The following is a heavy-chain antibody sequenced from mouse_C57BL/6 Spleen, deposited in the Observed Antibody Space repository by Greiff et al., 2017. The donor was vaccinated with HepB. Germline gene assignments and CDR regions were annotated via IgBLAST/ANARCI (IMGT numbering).Heavy chain of an antibody. CDR3: AREGVYYAMDY. Sequence: QVQLQQPGAELVKPGASVKMSCKASGYTFTSYWITWVKPRPGQGLEWIGDIYPGSGSTNYNEKFKSKATLTVDTSSSTAYMQLSSLTSEDSAVYYCAREGVYYAMDYWGQGTSVTVSS. J-gene: IGHJ4*01. CDR1: GYTFTSYW. V-gene: IGHV1-55*01. CDR2: IYPGSGST.